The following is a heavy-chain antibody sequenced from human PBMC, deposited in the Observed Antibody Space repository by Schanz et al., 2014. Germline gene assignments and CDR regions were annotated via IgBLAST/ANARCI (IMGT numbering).Heavy chain of an antibody. D-gene: IGHD2-15*01. CDR3: ARGGGPEDVFNI. J-gene: IGHJ3*02. Sequence: QVQLAQSGAEVKKPGSSMKVSCKASGGTFSTYPINWLRQAPGQGLEWMGRIIPIHGIVNYAQRFQDRVRITADKSTSTVYMELSRLRSDDTAVYYCARGGGPEDVFNIWGQGTIRTVSS. CDR1: GGTFSTYP. CDR2: IIPIHGIV. V-gene: IGHV1-69*02.